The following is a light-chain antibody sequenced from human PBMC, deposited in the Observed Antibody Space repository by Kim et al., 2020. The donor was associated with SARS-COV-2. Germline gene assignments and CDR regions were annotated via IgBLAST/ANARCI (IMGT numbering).Light chain of an antibody. Sequence: ALVQTVRITCRGDGRRNYYASWYHQMPGQPPVLVIYGESKRPSGIPDRFSGSTSRGTASLTITGAQAEDEADYFCNSRDSSGSHLMFGGGTQLTVL. CDR1: GRRNYY. CDR3: NSRDSSGSHLM. V-gene: IGLV3-19*01. CDR2: GES. J-gene: IGLJ3*02.